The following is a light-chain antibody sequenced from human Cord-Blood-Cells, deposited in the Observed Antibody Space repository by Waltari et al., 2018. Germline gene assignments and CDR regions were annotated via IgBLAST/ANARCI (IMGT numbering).Light chain of an antibody. J-gene: IGKJ4*01. CDR3: QQRSNWPPALT. V-gene: IGKV3-11*01. CDR1: QSVSSY. Sequence: EMVLTQSPATPSLSPGERATLTCRASQSVSSYLAWYQQKPGQAPRLLIYDASNRATGIPARFSGSGSGTDFTLTISSLEPEDFAVYYCQQRSNWPPALTFGGGTKVEIK. CDR2: DAS.